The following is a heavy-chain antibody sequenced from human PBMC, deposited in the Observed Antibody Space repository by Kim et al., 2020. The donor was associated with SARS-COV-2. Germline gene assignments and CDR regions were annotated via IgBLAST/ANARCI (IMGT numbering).Heavy chain of an antibody. CDR2: IWYDGNTK. D-gene: IGHD1-1*01. J-gene: IGHJ4*02. CDR1: GFTFGRHA. V-gene: IGHV3-33*01. Sequence: GGSLRLSCAASGFTFGRHAMHWVRQAPGKGLEWVAIIWYDGNTKYYTDFVKGRFTISRDNSKNTLYLQMKSLRAEDTAMYYCARGIDNTGPPDYWGQGTL. CDR3: ARGIDNTGPPDY.